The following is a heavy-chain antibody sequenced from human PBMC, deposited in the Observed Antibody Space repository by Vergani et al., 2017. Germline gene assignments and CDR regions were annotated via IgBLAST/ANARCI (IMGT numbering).Heavy chain of an antibody. CDR1: GGSFSGYY. CDR3: ARVIEKYYASGSYYNRYYYGMDV. D-gene: IGHD3-10*01. V-gene: IGHV4-34*01. J-gene: IGHJ6*02. CDR2: INHSGST. Sequence: QVQLQQWGAGLLKLSETLSLTCAVYGGSFSGYYWSWIRQPPGKGLEWIGEINHSGSTNYNPSLKSRVTISVDTSKNQFSLKLSSVTAADTAVYYCARVIEKYYASGSYYNRYYYGMDVWGQGTTVTVSS.